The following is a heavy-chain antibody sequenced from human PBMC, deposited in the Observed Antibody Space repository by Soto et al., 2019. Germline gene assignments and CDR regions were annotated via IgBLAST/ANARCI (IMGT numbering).Heavy chain of an antibody. CDR3: AGADFWRSYYYYGMDV. CDR2: IIPIFGTA. D-gene: IGHD3-3*01. CDR1: GGTFSSYA. V-gene: IGHV1-69*01. Sequence: QVQLVQSGAEVKKPGSSVKVSCKASGGTFSSYAISWVRQAPGQGLEWMGGIIPIFGTANYAQKFQGRVTITAEESSSTTYMELRSLRSEDTAVYYCAGADFWRSYYYYGMDVWGQGTTVTVSS. J-gene: IGHJ6*02.